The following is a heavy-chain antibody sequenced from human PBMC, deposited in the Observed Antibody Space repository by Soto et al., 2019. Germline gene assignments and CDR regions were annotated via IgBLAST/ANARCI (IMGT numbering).Heavy chain of an antibody. CDR2: XXXXGSNK. Sequence: QVQLVESGGGVVQPGRSLRLSCAASGFTFSSYGMHWVRXXXXXXXXXXXXXXXXGSNKYYADSVKGRFTISRDNSKNTXXLXXXXXXXXXXXXXXXXXXXXXXXXYCSGGXXXSGMDVWGQGTTVTVSS. CDR1: GFTFSSYG. V-gene: IGHV3-33*01. CDR3: XXXXXXXXXYCSGGXXXSGMDV. D-gene: IGHD2-15*01. J-gene: IGHJ6*02.